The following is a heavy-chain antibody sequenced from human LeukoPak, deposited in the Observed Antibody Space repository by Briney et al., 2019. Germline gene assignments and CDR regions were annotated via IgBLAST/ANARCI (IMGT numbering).Heavy chain of an antibody. V-gene: IGHV3-7*05. CDR3: ARDCGSDCSQAFDI. J-gene: IGHJ3*02. CDR2: IKQDATQK. Sequence: GGSLRLSCAASGFTFSNYWMSRVRQAPGKGLEWVADIKQDATQKYYVDSVEGRFTISRDNAKNSLYLQMNSLRVEDTAVYYCARDCGSDCSQAFDIWGQGTMVTVSS. CDR1: GFTFSNYW. D-gene: IGHD2-21*02.